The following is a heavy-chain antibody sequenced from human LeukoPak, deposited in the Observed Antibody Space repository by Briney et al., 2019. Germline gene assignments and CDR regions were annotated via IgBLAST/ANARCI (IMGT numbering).Heavy chain of an antibody. CDR2: ISGDGGST. CDR3: AREARVTNYWAMAY. Sequence: GGSLRLSCAASGFTFDDYAMHWVRQAPGKGLEWVSLISGDGGSTYYADSVKGRFTISRDNSKNSLYLQMNSLRTEDTALYYCAREARVTNYWAMAYWGQGTLVTVSS. V-gene: IGHV3-43*02. CDR1: GFTFDDYA. J-gene: IGHJ4*02. D-gene: IGHD5-18*01.